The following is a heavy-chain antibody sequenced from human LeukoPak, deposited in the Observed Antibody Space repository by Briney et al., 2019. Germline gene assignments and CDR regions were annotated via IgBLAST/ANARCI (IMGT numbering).Heavy chain of an antibody. V-gene: IGHV3-48*03. CDR3: ATNSGKRFDY. D-gene: IGHD1-1*01. Sequence: GGSLRLSCAASGFTFSSYEMNWVRQAPGKGLEWVSYISSSGSTIYYADSVKGRFTISRDNAKNSLYLQMNSLRVEDTAVYYCATNSGKRFDYWGQGTLVTVSS. J-gene: IGHJ4*02. CDR2: ISSSGSTI. CDR1: GFTFSSYE.